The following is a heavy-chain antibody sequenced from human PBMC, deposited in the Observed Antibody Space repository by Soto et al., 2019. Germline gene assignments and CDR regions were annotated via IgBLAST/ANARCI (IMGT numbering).Heavy chain of an antibody. CDR1: GLTFSSCA. V-gene: IGHV3-23*01. J-gene: IGHJ4*02. CDR2: IDETGTNT. Sequence: RLSCAASGLTFSSCATSWVRQAPGKGLEWLSAIDETGTNTFYADSVKGRFTISRDNSKNTLFLQMNSLGVEDTAVYYCAGRVAVAGTLAFWGQGTLVTVSS. CDR3: AGRVAVAGTLAF. D-gene: IGHD6-19*01.